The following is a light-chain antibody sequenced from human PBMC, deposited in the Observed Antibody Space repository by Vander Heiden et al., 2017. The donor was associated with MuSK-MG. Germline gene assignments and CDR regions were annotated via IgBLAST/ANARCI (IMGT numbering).Light chain of an antibody. CDR1: QGISSY. Sequence: DIQLTQSPSFLSASVGDRVTITCRASQGISSYLAWYQQKPGKAPKLRIYAASTLQSGVPSRFSGSGSGTEFTLTISSLQQEDFATYYCQQLNSYPPYTFGQGTKLEIK. V-gene: IGKV1-9*01. CDR2: AAS. CDR3: QQLNSYPPYT. J-gene: IGKJ2*01.